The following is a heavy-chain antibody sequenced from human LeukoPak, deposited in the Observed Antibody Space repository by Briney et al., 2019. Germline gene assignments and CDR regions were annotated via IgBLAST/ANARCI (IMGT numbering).Heavy chain of an antibody. CDR1: GGYISSYY. V-gene: IGHV4-59*01. CDR3: SRAPLGWCLDY. CDR2: IYYSGST. J-gene: IGHJ4*02. Sequence: SETLSLTCTVSGGYISSYYWSWIRQPPGKGLEWIGYIYYSGSTNYNPYLKSRVTISVDTSKNQFSLKLSSVTAADTAVYYCSRAPLGWCLDYWGQGTLVTVSS. D-gene: IGHD2-21*01.